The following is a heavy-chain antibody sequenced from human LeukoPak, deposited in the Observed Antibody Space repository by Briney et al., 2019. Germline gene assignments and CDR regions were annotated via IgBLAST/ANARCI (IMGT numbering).Heavy chain of an antibody. J-gene: IGHJ4*02. CDR2: ISHTSSTT. CDR3: ASDGGDAD. Sequence: GGSLRLSCAASGFTFSPYSMNWARQAPGKGLEWVSYISHTSSTTYYADSVKGRFTISRDNAKNSLYLQMNSLRAEDTAVYFCASDGGDADWGQGTLVTVSS. V-gene: IGHV3-48*04. D-gene: IGHD2-21*02. CDR1: GFTFSPYS.